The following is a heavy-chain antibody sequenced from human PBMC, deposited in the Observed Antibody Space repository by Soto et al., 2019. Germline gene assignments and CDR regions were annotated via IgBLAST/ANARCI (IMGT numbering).Heavy chain of an antibody. V-gene: IGHV1-69*12. CDR3: ARVEAVAGLYNYPGLDV. CDR2: IVPIFGTT. D-gene: IGHD6-19*01. Sequence: QVQLVQSGAEVKKPGSSVKVSCKVSGGTFSNYAIDWVRLAPGHGLEWMGGIVPIFGTTYYTQKFQGRATIIADDSTTRAYLEMSSLRSEDTALYYCARVEAVAGLYNYPGLDVWGQGTAVTVSS. J-gene: IGHJ6*02. CDR1: GGTFSNYA.